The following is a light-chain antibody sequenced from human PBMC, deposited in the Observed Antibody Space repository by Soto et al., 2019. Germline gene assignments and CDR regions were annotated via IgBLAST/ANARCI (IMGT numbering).Light chain of an antibody. Sequence: DIQMTQSPSTLPASVGDRVTITCRASQSISNWLAWYQQEPATAPKVLIYHAYNLQSGVPTRFSGSGSGTEFELSSSSLQHDDFASYYCEPYTSYSFGQGTKVEI. CDR1: QSISNW. CDR3: EPYTSYS. V-gene: IGKV1-5*01. J-gene: IGKJ1*01. CDR2: HAY.